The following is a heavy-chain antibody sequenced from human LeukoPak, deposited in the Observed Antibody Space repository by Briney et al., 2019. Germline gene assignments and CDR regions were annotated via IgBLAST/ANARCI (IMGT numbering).Heavy chain of an antibody. CDR3: AKQYSSDWNGVAEYFQH. J-gene: IGHJ1*01. CDR2: ISWNSDNI. D-gene: IGHD6-19*01. V-gene: IGHV3-9*01. Sequence: GGSLRLSCAVSGFSFDDYAMHWVRQVPGKGLEWVSGISWNSDNIGYADSVKGRFTISRDNSKNTLYLQMNSLRAEDTAVYFCAKQYSSDWNGVAEYFQHWGQGTLLTVSS. CDR1: GFSFDDYA.